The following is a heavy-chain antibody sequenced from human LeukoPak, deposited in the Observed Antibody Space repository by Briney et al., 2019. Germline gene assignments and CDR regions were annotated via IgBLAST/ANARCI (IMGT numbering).Heavy chain of an antibody. Sequence: PSETLSLTCTVSGGSLSSYYWSWLRQPPGKGLAWIGYIYYSGSAIYNPSLKSRVTISVDPSKSQFSLNLSSVTAADTAVYYCARLGYSSSWYVFDYWGQGTLVTVSS. CDR3: ARLGYSSSWYVFDY. CDR1: GGSLSSYY. CDR2: IYYSGSA. D-gene: IGHD6-13*01. J-gene: IGHJ4*02. V-gene: IGHV4-59*01.